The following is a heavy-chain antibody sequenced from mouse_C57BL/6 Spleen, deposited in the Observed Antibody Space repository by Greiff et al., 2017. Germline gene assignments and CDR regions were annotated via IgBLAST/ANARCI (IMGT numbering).Heavy chain of an antibody. J-gene: IGHJ2*01. CDR1: GYTFTSYS. V-gene: IGHV1-69*01. CDR2: IDPSDSYT. CDR3: ARRPYFDD. Sequence: QVQLQQPGAELVMPGASVKLSCTASGYTFTSYSMHWVKQRPGQGLEWVGKIDPSDSYTNYNQKFKGKSTFTVDKASSTAYLQLSSLTSEDSAVYYCARRPYFDDWGQGTTLTVSA.